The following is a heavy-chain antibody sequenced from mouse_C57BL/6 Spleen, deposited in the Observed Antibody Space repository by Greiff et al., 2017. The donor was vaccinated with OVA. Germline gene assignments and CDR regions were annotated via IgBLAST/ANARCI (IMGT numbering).Heavy chain of an antibody. CDR1: GYSITSGYY. CDR3: APITTYAMDY. CDR2: ISYDGSN. V-gene: IGHV3-6*01. J-gene: IGHJ4*01. Sequence: EVKLVESGPGLVKPSQSLSLTCSVTGYSITSGYYWNWIRQFPGNKLEWMGYISYDGSNNYNPSLKNRISITRDTSKNQFFRKLNSLTTEDTATYYCAPITTYAMDYWGQGTSVTVSS. D-gene: IGHD1-1*01.